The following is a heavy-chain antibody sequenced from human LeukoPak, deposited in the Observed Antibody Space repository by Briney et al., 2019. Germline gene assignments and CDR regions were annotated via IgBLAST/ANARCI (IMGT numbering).Heavy chain of an antibody. V-gene: IGHV4-4*07. CDR3: ARDVRRSSSSSNSYYYYMDV. CDR1: GGSISNYY. J-gene: IGHJ6*03. D-gene: IGHD6-6*01. CDR2: IYSSGST. Sequence: SETLSLTCTVSGGSISNYYWSWIRQPAGKGLEWIGRIYSSGSTNYNPSLKSRVTMSVDTSKNKFSLKLDSVTAADTAVYYCARDVRRSSSSSNSYYYYMDVWGKGTTVTVSS.